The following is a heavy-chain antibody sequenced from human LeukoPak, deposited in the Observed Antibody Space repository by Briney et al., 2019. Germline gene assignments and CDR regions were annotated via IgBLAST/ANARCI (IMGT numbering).Heavy chain of an antibody. CDR1: GGSFSGYY. Sequence: PSETLSLTCAVYGGSFSGYYWSWIRQPPGKGLEWIGEINHSGSTNYNPSLKSRVTISVDTSKNQFSLKLSSVTAADTAVYYCARSRADTISPAILRYMDVWGKGTTVTISS. CDR2: INHSGST. D-gene: IGHD3-9*01. J-gene: IGHJ6*03. CDR3: ARSRADTISPAILRYMDV. V-gene: IGHV4-34*01.